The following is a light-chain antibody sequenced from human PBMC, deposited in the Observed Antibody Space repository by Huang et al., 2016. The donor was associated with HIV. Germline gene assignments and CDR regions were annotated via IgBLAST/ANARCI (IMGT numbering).Light chain of an antibody. CDR1: QNVRNN. J-gene: IGKJ4*01. V-gene: IGKV3D-15*01. CDR2: ETS. CDR3: QQYDKWPPGLT. Sequence: EIMMTQSPATLSVSPGGRATLPCRASQNVRNNLAWYQQKTGQAPWLLIYETSTRASGIPARFSGSWSATEFTLTISGLQSEDFAIYYCQQYDKWPPGLTFGGGTKVEI.